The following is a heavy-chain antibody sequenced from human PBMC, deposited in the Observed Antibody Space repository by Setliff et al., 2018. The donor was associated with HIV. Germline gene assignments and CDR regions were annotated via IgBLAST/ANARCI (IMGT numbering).Heavy chain of an antibody. Sequence: GGSLRLSCAASGFIFSNYAMSWVRQAPGKGLEWVSSITGGGATQYADFVKGRFTISRDVSKNTVFLQMNSLRVDDTAVYYCAKDNSEHWPTGRLDYWGQGTRVTVSS. CDR3: AKDNSEHWPTGRLDY. J-gene: IGHJ4*02. D-gene: IGHD4-17*01. V-gene: IGHV3-23*01. CDR1: GFIFSNYA. CDR2: ITGGGAT.